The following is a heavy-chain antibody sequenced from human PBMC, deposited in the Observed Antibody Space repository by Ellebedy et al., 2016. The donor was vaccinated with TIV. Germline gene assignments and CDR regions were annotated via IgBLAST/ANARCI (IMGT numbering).Heavy chain of an antibody. CDR3: ARDDVVVVTAIRDYCYYYGMDV. D-gene: IGHD2-21*02. CDR1: GASISSSNW. Sequence: SETLSLXXAVSGASISSSNWWCWVRQPPGTGLEWIGEIYHNGSTNYNPSLKSRVTISVDKSKNQFSLKLSSVTAADTAVYYCARDDVVVVTAIRDYCYYYGMDVWGQGTTVTVSS. CDR2: IYHNGST. V-gene: IGHV4-4*02. J-gene: IGHJ6*02.